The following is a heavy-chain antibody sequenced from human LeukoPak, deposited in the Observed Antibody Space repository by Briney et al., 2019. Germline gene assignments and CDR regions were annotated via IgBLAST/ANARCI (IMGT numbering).Heavy chain of an antibody. V-gene: IGHV4-61*02. J-gene: IGHJ4*02. Sequence: SETLSLTCTVSSGSISSSSYYWSWIRQPAGRGLEWIGRIYTGGSTNYNPSLKSRVTMSVDTSKNQFSLKLSSVTAADTAVYYCARDSSGWYVGYFDYWGQGTLVTVSS. CDR1: SGSISSSSYY. CDR2: IYTGGST. CDR3: ARDSSGWYVGYFDY. D-gene: IGHD6-19*01.